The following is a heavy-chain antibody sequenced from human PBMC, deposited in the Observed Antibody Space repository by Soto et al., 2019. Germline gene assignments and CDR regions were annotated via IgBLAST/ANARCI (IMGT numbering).Heavy chain of an antibody. CDR3: ARGGSEIIPAAIDSDAFDI. V-gene: IGHV1-2*04. Sequence: ASVKVSCKASGYTFTGYYMHWVQQAPAQVLVWVGWINANSGGTNCAQKFQGWVTMTSDTSISTAYMELSRLRSDDTDVYYCARGGSEIIPAAIDSDAFDIWGQGTMVTVSS. J-gene: IGHJ3*02. D-gene: IGHD2-2*02. CDR2: INANSGGT. CDR1: GYTFTGYY.